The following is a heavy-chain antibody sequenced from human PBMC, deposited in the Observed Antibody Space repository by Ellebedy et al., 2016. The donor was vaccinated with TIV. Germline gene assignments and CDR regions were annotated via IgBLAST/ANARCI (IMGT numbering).Heavy chain of an antibody. CDR1: GFTFRDYA. D-gene: IGHD5-18*01. Sequence: PGGSLRLSCAASGFTFRDYAIHWVRQTPGKGLEWLAVISSGGSNKYYADSVEGPFTVSRENSKRTLYLQMNSLSPEDTAVYHCARGRREGYSHGYFGTGDMDVWGQGTTVTVSS. V-gene: IGHV3-30*01. CDR2: ISSGGSNK. J-gene: IGHJ6*02. CDR3: ARGRREGYSHGYFGTGDMDV.